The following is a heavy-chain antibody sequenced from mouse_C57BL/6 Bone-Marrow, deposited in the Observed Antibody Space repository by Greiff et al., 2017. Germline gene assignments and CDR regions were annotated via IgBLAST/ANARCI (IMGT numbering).Heavy chain of an antibody. J-gene: IGHJ3*01. V-gene: IGHV1-81*01. Sequence: QVQLQQSGAELARPGASVKLSCKASGYTFTSYGISWVKQRTGQGLEWIGEIYPRSGTTYYNEKFKGKATLTADKSSSKAYMELRSLTSEDSAVYFCARFCYSYDDGMAYWGQGTLVTVSA. CDR3: ARFCYSYDDGMAY. CDR1: GYTFTSYG. D-gene: IGHD2-12*01. CDR2: IYPRSGTT.